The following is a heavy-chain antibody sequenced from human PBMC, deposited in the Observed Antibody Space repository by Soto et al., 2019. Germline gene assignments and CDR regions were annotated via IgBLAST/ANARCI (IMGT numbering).Heavy chain of an antibody. CDR2: ISASNPNT. Sequence: PGGSLRLSCAASGFTFNNYAMSWVRLAPGKGLERVSGISASNPNTYYADSVKGRFTISRDNSRNTLYLQMDTLTAEDTAIYYCVKDKFRQDIVGDPTAKPFDYWGQGILVTVSS. V-gene: IGHV3-23*01. CDR3: VKDKFRQDIVGDPTAKPFDY. J-gene: IGHJ4*02. D-gene: IGHD2-2*01. CDR1: GFTFNNYA.